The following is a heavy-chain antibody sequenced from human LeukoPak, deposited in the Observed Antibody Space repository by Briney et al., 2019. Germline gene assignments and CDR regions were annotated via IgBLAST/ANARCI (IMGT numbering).Heavy chain of an antibody. V-gene: IGHV3-23*01. J-gene: IGHJ1*01. CDR1: GFTFSSYA. D-gene: IGHD6-13*01. CDR3: AKALSQQLVRYSQA. CDR2: TSGSGDKT. Sequence: PGGSLRLSCAASGFTFSSYAMTWVRQAPGRGLEWVSATSGSGDKTYYADSVQGRFTISRDNSKNTLYLQMNSLRPEDTAVYYCAKALSQQLVRYSQAWGQGTLVTVSS.